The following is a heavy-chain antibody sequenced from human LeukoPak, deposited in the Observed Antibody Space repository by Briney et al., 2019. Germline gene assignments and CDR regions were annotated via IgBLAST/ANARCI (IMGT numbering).Heavy chain of an antibody. J-gene: IGHJ4*02. CDR2: INPNTGGT. CDR1: GYTFTDYY. D-gene: IGHD4-17*01. Sequence: ASVKVSCKASGYTFTDYYMHWVRQAPGQGLEWMGCINPNTGGTNYAQRFQGRVTMTRDTSISTAYMELSRLRSDDTAVYYCARPTAMVTTTLKFWGQGNLVTVSS. V-gene: IGHV1-2*02. CDR3: ARPTAMVTTTLKF.